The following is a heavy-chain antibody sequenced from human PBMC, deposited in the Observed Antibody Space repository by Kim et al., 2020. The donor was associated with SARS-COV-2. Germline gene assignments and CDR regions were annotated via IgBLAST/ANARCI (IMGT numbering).Heavy chain of an antibody. Sequence: SVKVSCKASGGTFSSYAISWVRQAPGQGLEWMGGIIPIFGTANYAQKFQGRVTITADESTSTAYMELSSLRSEDTAVYYCARAEPPLRYFDWLFYAFDYWGQGTLVTVSS. V-gene: IGHV1-69*13. D-gene: IGHD3-9*01. J-gene: IGHJ4*02. CDR2: IIPIFGTA. CDR3: ARAEPPLRYFDWLFYAFDY. CDR1: GGTFSSYA.